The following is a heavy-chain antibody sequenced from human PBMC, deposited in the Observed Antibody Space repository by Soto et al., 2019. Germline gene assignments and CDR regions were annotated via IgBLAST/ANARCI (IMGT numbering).Heavy chain of an antibody. D-gene: IGHD2-2*01. Sequence: QVQLVQSGAEVKKPGSSVNVSCKASGGTFSSYAISWVRQAPGQGLEWMGGFIPISGTANYAQKFQGRVTITADESTSTAYMELSSLRSEDTAVYYCARSQGSSTSLEIYYYYYYGMDVWGQGTTVTVSS. J-gene: IGHJ6*02. CDR1: GGTFSSYA. CDR2: FIPISGTA. V-gene: IGHV1-69*01. CDR3: ARSQGSSTSLEIYYYYYYGMDV.